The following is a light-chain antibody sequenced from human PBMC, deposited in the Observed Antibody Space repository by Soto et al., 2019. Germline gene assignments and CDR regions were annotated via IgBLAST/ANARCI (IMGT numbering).Light chain of an antibody. Sequence: EIVLTQSPGTLSLSPGERATLSCRASQSVNSNYLAWYQQKPGQAPRLLIYGASSRATGVPDRFTGSGSGTDFTLIINRLEPEDFAVYYCQQYDTSPPATFGPGTKVDTK. CDR2: GAS. J-gene: IGKJ3*01. V-gene: IGKV3-20*01. CDR1: QSVNSNY. CDR3: QQYDTSPPAT.